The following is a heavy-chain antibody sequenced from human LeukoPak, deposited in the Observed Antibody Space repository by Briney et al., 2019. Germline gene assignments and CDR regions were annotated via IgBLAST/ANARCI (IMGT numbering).Heavy chain of an antibody. D-gene: IGHD6-13*01. Sequence: PGGSLRLSCAASGFTFTSHSMHWVRQAPGKGLEWVSHISSSSSATYYADSVKGRFTISRDNAKNSLHLQMNRLRGEDTAVYYCASWAGAAAGFSGPFDYWGQGTLVTVSS. CDR1: GFTFTSHS. J-gene: IGHJ4*02. CDR3: ASWAGAAAGFSGPFDY. V-gene: IGHV3-48*01. CDR2: ISSSSSAT.